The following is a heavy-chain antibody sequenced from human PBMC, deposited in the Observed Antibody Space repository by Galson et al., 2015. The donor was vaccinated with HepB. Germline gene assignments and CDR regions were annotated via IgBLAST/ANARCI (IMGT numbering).Heavy chain of an antibody. V-gene: IGHV3-53*01. CDR2: IYSGGET. D-gene: IGHD6-19*01. CDR3: ASDGPNSGGWYVY. J-gene: IGHJ4*02. CDR1: GFTVSSNY. Sequence: SLRLSCAASGFTVSSNYMTWVRQAPGKGLEWVSSIYSGGETYYADSVKGRFATSRDKSKNTLYLQMNSLRAEDTAVYYCASDGPNSGGWYVYWGLGTLVTVPS.